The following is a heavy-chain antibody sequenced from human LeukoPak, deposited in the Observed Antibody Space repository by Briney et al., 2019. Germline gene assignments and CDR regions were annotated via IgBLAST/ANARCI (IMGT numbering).Heavy chain of an antibody. D-gene: IGHD2-21*01. CDR2: INPSGGST. CDR1: GYTFTSYY. CDR3: ARGRGGDRRLAVSFDI. J-gene: IGHJ3*02. V-gene: IGHV1-46*01. Sequence: ASVKVSCKASGYTFTSYYMHWVRQAPGQGLEWMGIINPSGGSTSYAQKFQGRVTMTRDMSTSTVYMELRSLRSDDTAVYYCARGRGGDRRLAVSFDIWGQGTMVTVSS.